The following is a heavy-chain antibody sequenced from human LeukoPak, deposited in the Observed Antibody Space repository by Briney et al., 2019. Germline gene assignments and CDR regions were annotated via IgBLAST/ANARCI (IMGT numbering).Heavy chain of an antibody. CDR1: GFTFSSYA. V-gene: IGHV3-30*04. CDR3: ARDSRGWYYFDY. CDR2: ISYDGSNK. Sequence: PRGSLRLSCAASGFTFSSYAMHWVRQAPGKGLEWVAVISYDGSNKYYADSVKGRFTISRDNSKNTLYLQMNSLRAEDTAVYYCARDSRGWYYFDYWGQGPLVTVSS. D-gene: IGHD6-19*01. J-gene: IGHJ4*02.